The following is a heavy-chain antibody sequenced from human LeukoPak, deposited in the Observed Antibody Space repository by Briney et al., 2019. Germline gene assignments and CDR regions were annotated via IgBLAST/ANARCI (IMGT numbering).Heavy chain of an antibody. D-gene: IGHD6-19*01. J-gene: IGHJ4*02. CDR3: TRVLAYTSGDY. CDR2: IRGNAYGGTT. V-gene: IGHV3-49*04. CDR1: GFTFSNDW. Sequence: GESLRLSCAASGFTFSNDWMSWVRQAPGKGLEWVGFIRGNAYGGTTGYAASVKGRFSISRDDSKSIAYLQMNSLQTEDTAVYYCTRVLAYTSGDYWGQGTLVTVSS.